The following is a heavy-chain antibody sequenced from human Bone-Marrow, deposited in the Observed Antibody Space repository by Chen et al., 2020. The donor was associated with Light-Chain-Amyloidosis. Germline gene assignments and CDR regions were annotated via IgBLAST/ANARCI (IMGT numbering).Heavy chain of an antibody. CDR2: IYSSGSS. CDR1: GDSITSSTDY. J-gene: IGHJ2*01. Sequence: QVQLQLSGPGLVKPSETLSLKCSVSGDSITSSTDYWGWIRQPPGKGLEYIASIYSSGSSYYKPSLRSRVTISVDTSKNQFSLRLTPATAADTAVYYCARESTRGQVLGESSGYALWGRGTLVTVSS. V-gene: IGHV4-39*07. D-gene: IGHD3-22*01. CDR3: ARESTRGQVLGESSGYAL.